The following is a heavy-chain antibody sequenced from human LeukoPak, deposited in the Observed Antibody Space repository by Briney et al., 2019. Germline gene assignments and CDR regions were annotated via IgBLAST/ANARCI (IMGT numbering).Heavy chain of an antibody. Sequence: GGSLRLSCAASGFTFSSYEMNWARQAPGKGLEWVSYISSSGSTKYYADSVNGRFTISRDNAKNSLYLQMNSLRAEDTAVYYCARDKVGYCSSTSCQGYYYYCMDVWGQGTTVTVSS. J-gene: IGHJ6*02. CDR3: ARDKVGYCSSTSCQGYYYYCMDV. V-gene: IGHV3-48*03. D-gene: IGHD2-2*01. CDR2: ISSSGSTK. CDR1: GFTFSSYE.